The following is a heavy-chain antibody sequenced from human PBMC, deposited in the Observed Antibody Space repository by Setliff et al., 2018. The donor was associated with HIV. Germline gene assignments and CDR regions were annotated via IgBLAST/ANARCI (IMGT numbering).Heavy chain of an antibody. CDR3: ARAPPGIQNDAFDV. CDR1: GGSISSDNYY. CDR2: IYTNGYT. J-gene: IGHJ3*01. V-gene: IGHV4-61*09. Sequence: PSETLSLTCTVSGGSISSDNYYWTWIRQSAGKGLEWIGHIYTNGYTNYNPSLKSRVTISVDTSRDQFSLQLTSVTAADTAVYYCARAPPGIQNDAFDVWGQGTMVTVSS.